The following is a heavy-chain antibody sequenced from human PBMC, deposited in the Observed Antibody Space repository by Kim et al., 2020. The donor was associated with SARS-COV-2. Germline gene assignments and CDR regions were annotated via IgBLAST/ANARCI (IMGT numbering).Heavy chain of an antibody. J-gene: IGHJ4*02. D-gene: IGHD2-8*01. CDR3: ARSIMVPSTDY. CDR1: GFTFSTYW. CDR2: INSDGSST. V-gene: IGHV3-74*01. Sequence: GGSLRLSCAASGFTFSTYWMHWVRQAPGKGLVWVSRINSDGSSTDYADSVRGRFTISRDNAKNTLYLQMNSLRVEDTAVYYCARSIMVPSTDYWGQGTLVTVSS.